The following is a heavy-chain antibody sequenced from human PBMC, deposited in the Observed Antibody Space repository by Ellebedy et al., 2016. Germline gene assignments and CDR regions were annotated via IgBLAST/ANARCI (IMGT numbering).Heavy chain of an antibody. J-gene: IGHJ4*02. D-gene: IGHD4-17*01. CDR2: INHSGST. CDR3: ARGISYGDHRPFGY. Sequence: SETLSLTXAVYGGSFSGYYWSWIRQPPGKGLEWIGEINHSGSTNYNPSLKSRVTISVDTSKNQFSLKLSSVTAADTAVYYCARGISYGDHRPFGYWGQGTLVTVSS. CDR1: GGSFSGYY. V-gene: IGHV4-34*01.